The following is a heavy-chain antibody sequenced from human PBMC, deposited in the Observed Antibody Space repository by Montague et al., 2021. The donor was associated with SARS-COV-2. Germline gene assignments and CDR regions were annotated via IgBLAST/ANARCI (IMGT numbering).Heavy chain of an antibody. CDR2: ISGSGGST. D-gene: IGHD3-3*01. Sequence: SLRLSFSASGFTFSSYALSWVRQAPGKGLEWVSVISGSGGSTYYADSVKGRFTISRDNSKNTLYLQMNSLRAEDTAVYYCAKDPRWDFWSGYYFDPWGQGTLVTVSS. V-gene: IGHV3-23*01. CDR1: GFTFSSYA. J-gene: IGHJ5*02. CDR3: AKDPRWDFWSGYYFDP.